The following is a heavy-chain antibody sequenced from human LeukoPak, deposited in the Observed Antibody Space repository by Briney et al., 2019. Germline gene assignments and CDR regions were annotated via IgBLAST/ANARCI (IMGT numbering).Heavy chain of an antibody. V-gene: IGHV3-64D*06. CDR2: ISSNGGST. D-gene: IGHD1-26*01. J-gene: IGHJ4*02. Sequence: GGSLRLSCAASGFTFSSYAMSWVCQAPGKGLEYVSAISSNGGSTYYADSVKGRFTISRDNSKNTLYLQMSSLRAEDTAVYYCVKERLRRGAYYFDYWGQGTLVTVSS. CDR3: VKERLRRGAYYFDY. CDR1: GFTFSSYA.